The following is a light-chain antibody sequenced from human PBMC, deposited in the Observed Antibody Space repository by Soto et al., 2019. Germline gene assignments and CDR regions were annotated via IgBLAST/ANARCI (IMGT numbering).Light chain of an antibody. CDR2: AAS. Sequence: DIPMTQSPSSLSASVGDRVTITCRASQSISSYLNWYQQKPGKAPKLLIYAASSLQSGVPSRFSGSGSGTDFTLTISSLQPEDFATYYCQQSYSTPWTFGQVTKVEIK. CDR1: QSISSY. J-gene: IGKJ1*01. V-gene: IGKV1-39*01. CDR3: QQSYSTPWT.